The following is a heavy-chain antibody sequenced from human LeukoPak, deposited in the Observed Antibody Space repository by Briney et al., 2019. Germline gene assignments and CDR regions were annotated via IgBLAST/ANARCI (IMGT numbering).Heavy chain of an antibody. Sequence: SETLSLTCTVSGYSISTGYYWGWVRQPPGKRLEWIGTVYHSGSTNYNPSLKSRVTISVDTSKNQFSLKLSSVTAADTAVYYCARGGGRVAGKRFGYWDQGTLVTVSS. CDR1: GYSISTGYY. V-gene: IGHV4-38-2*02. CDR3: ARGGGRVAGKRFGY. CDR2: VYHSGST. J-gene: IGHJ4*02. D-gene: IGHD6-19*01.